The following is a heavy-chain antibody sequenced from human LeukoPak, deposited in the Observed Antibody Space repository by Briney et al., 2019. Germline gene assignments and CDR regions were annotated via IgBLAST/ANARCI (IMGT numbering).Heavy chain of an antibody. Sequence: PSETLSLTCTVSGGSISSYYWSWIRQPPGKGLEWIGYIYYSGSTNYNPSLKSRVTISVDTSKNQFSLKLSSVTAADTAVYYCARRSTMVRGASDYWGQGTLVTVSS. CDR2: IYYSGST. CDR3: ARRSTMVRGASDY. CDR1: GGSISSYY. V-gene: IGHV4-59*12. J-gene: IGHJ4*02. D-gene: IGHD3-10*01.